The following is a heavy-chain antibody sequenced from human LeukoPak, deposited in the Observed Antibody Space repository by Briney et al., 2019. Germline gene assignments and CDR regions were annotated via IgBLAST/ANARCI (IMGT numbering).Heavy chain of an antibody. Sequence: ASVKVSCKASGYTFTSYGISWVRQAPGQGLEWIGWISAYNGNTNYAQKLQGRVTMTTDTSTSTAYMELRSLRSDDTAVYYCASLGGTNPYYYYYMDVWGKGTTVTVSS. CDR2: ISAYNGNT. CDR3: ASLGGTNPYYYYYMDV. CDR1: GYTFTSYG. V-gene: IGHV1-18*01. J-gene: IGHJ6*03. D-gene: IGHD2-2*01.